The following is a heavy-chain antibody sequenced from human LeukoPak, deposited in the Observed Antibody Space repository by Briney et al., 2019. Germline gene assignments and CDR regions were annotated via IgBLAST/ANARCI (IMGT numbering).Heavy chain of an antibody. Sequence: SVKVSCKASGGTFSSYAISWVRQAPGQGLEWMGGIIPIFGTANYAQKFQGRVTITADESTSTAYMELSSLRSEDTAVYYCARAQQITGTTPYYYYYMDVWGKGTTVTVSS. CDR2: IIPIFGTA. D-gene: IGHD1-7*01. J-gene: IGHJ6*03. CDR1: GGTFSSYA. CDR3: ARAQQITGTTPYYYYYMDV. V-gene: IGHV1-69*13.